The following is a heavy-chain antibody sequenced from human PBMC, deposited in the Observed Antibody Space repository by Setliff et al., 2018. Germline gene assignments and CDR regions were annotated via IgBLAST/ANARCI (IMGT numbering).Heavy chain of an antibody. Sequence: GGSLRLSCAASGFDFKTHWMTWVRQAPGKGLEWVSSISSSSSYIYYADSVKGRFTISRDNAKNSLYLQMNSLRAEDTAVYYCAGRWGGSAYGMDVWGQGTTVTVSS. CDR3: AGRWGGSAYGMDV. J-gene: IGHJ6*02. CDR1: GFDFKTHW. D-gene: IGHD3-10*01. V-gene: IGHV3-21*01. CDR2: ISSSSSYI.